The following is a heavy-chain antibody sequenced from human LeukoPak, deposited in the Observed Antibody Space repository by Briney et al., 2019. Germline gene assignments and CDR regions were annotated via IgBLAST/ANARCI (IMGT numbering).Heavy chain of an antibody. CDR3: ARAPEFSSGWLLDY. CDR1: GDSISTYY. J-gene: IGHJ4*02. V-gene: IGHV4-4*07. D-gene: IGHD6-19*01. CDR2: IHISGST. Sequence: SETLSLTCTVSGDSISTYYWTWIRRSAGKGLEWIGRIHISGSTNYNPSLKSRVTMSVDTSKTQFSLKVSFVTAADTGVYYCARAPEFSSGWLLDYWGQGSLVTVSS.